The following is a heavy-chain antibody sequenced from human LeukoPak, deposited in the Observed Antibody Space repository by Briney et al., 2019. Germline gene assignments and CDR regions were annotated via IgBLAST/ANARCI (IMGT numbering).Heavy chain of an antibody. CDR3: ARDATPLIDY. Sequence: SETLSLTCTVSGGSISSNDYHWGWIRQPPGKGLEWIGSIYHSGSTYYNPSLKSRVTISVDTSKNQFSLKLSSVTAADTAVYYCARDATPLIDYWGQGTLVTVSS. J-gene: IGHJ4*02. D-gene: IGHD3-16*01. CDR1: GGSISSNDYH. CDR2: IYHSGST. V-gene: IGHV4-39*07.